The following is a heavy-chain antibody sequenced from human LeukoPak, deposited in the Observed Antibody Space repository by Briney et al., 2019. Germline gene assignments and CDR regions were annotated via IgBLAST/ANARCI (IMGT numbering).Heavy chain of an antibody. J-gene: IGHJ4*02. D-gene: IGHD1-14*01. Sequence: GGSLRLSCAASGFTFSSYEMNWVRQAPGKGLEWVSYISSSGSTIYCADSVKGRFTISRDNAKNSLYLQMNSLRAEDTAVYYCARDTGRGQAYWGQGTLVTVSS. V-gene: IGHV3-48*03. CDR2: ISSSGSTI. CDR1: GFTFSSYE. CDR3: ARDTGRGQAY.